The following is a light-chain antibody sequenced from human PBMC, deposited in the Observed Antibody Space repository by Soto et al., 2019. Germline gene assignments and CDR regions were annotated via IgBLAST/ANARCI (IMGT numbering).Light chain of an antibody. CDR3: SSYTSSSTQV. V-gene: IGLV2-14*01. J-gene: IGLJ1*01. CDR1: SSDVGGYNY. Sequence: QSALTQPASVSGSPGQSITIXCTGTSSDVGGYNYVSWYQQHPGKAPKLMIYDVSNRPSGVSNRFSGSKSGNTASLTISGLQAEYEADYYCSSYTSSSTQVIGTGTKLTVL. CDR2: DVS.